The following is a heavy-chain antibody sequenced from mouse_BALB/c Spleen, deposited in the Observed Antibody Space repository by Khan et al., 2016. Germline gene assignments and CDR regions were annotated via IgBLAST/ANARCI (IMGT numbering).Heavy chain of an antibody. CDR3: ATYDGYLIDY. CDR1: GDSITSGY. J-gene: IGHJ2*01. V-gene: IGHV3-8*02. CDR2: ISYSGST. Sequence: EVQLQASGPSLVKPSQTLSLTYSVTGDSITSGYWNWIRKFPGNKLEYMGYISYSGSTYYNPSLKSRISITRDTSQHQYYLQLNSVTTEDTDTYYCATYDGYLIDYWGKGTTLTVSS. D-gene: IGHD2-3*01.